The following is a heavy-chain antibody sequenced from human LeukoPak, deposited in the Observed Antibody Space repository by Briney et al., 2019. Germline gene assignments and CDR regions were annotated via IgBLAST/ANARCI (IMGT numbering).Heavy chain of an antibody. CDR1: GGSISSSSYY. V-gene: IGHV4-39*01. J-gene: IGHJ4*02. CDR3: ARHWGSTSSGVDY. D-gene: IGHD2-2*01. Sequence: SETLSLTCSVSGGSISSSSYYCGWIRPPPGKGPEWIGSIYYSGSTYYNPSLKSRVTISVDTSKNHFSLKLSSVTAADTAVYYCARHWGSTSSGVDYWGQGTLVTVSS. CDR2: IYYSGST.